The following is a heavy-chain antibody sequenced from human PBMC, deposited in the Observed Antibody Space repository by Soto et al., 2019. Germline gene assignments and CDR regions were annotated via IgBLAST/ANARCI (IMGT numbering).Heavy chain of an antibody. CDR2: ISGSGGST. CDR1: GFTFSSYA. CDR3: AKDQERDIVATGRDFDL. D-gene: IGHD5-12*01. J-gene: IGHJ2*01. Sequence: EVQLLESGGGLVQPGGSLRLSCAASGFTFSSYAMSWVRQAPGKGLEWVSAISGSGGSTYYADSVKGRFTISRDNSKNTLYLQMNSLRAEDTAVYYCAKDQERDIVATGRDFDLWGRGTLVTVSS. V-gene: IGHV3-23*01.